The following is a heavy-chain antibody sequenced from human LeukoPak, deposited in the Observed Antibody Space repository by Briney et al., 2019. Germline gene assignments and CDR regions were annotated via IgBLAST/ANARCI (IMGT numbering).Heavy chain of an antibody. J-gene: IGHJ4*02. Sequence: GGSLRLSCAASGFTVSSNYMSWVRQAPGKGLEWVSVIYSGGSTYYADSVKGRFTISRDNSKNTLYLQMNSLRAEDTAVYYCARFGGSSSWYYFDYWGQGTLVTVSS. D-gene: IGHD6-13*01. CDR3: ARFGGSSSWYYFDY. CDR1: GFTVSSNY. V-gene: IGHV3-66*02. CDR2: IYSGGST.